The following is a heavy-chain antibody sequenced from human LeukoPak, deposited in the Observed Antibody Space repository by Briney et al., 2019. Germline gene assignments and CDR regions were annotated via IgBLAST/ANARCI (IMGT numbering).Heavy chain of an antibody. V-gene: IGHV4-38-2*02. D-gene: IGHD3-10*01. CDR3: ARLLRYYGSGSYRRRSGYFDQ. Sequence: SETLSLTCTVSGYSIGTGYYCVWIRQPPGKGLEWIGSVYHRGITYENSSLKSRVTMSIDTSMNQFSLKLSSVTAADTAVYYCARLLRYYGSGSYRRRSGYFDQWGQGTLVTVSS. CDR2: VYHRGIT. J-gene: IGHJ4*02. CDR1: GYSIGTGYY.